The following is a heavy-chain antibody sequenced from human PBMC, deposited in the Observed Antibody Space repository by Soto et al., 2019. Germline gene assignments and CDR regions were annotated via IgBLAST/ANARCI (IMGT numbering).Heavy chain of an antibody. Sequence: ASVKVSCKASGYTFTSYDINWVRQATGQGLEWMGWMNPNSGNTGYAQKFQGRVTITADESTSTAYMELSSLRSEDTAVYYCASGSPGYDDSSGYYPPFDYWG. CDR1: GYTFTSYD. CDR3: ASGSPGYDDSSGYYPPFDY. D-gene: IGHD3-22*01. V-gene: IGHV1-8*01. CDR2: MNPNSGNT. J-gene: IGHJ4*01.